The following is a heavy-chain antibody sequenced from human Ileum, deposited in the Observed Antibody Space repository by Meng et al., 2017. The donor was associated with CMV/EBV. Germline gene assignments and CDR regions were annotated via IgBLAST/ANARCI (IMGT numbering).Heavy chain of an antibody. CDR2: LTHDGKT. D-gene: IGHD1-26*01. Sequence: GGSLRPSCGAFGFTVTNSWMHWVRQVPGKGLVWVSRLTHDGKTTYTDCVKGRFTISRDDGKNTLYLQMNSLTAEDSALYYCARDGSYSLDYWGQGTLVTVSS. CDR3: ARDGSYSLDY. CDR1: GFTVTNSW. J-gene: IGHJ4*02. V-gene: IGHV3-74*03.